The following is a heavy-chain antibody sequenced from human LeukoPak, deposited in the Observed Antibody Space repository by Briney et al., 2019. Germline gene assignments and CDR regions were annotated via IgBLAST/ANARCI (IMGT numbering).Heavy chain of an antibody. Sequence: GSSVKVSCKASGGTFSSYAISWVRQAPAQGHEWMGGIIPIFGTANYAQKFQGRVTITADESTSTAYMELSSLRSEDTAVYYCARYGVRSCSSTSCFYYYYGMDVWGQGTTVTVSS. D-gene: IGHD2-2*01. CDR3: ARYGVRSCSSTSCFYYYYGMDV. V-gene: IGHV1-69*01. CDR2: IIPIFGTA. J-gene: IGHJ6*02. CDR1: GGTFSSYA.